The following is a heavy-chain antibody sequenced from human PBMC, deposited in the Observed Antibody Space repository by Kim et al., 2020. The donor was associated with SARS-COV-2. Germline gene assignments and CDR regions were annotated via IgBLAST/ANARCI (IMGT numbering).Heavy chain of an antibody. Sequence: GGSLRLSCAASGFTFSDYYMSWIRQAPGKGLEWVSYISSSGSYVNYADSVKGRFTISRDNAKNSLYLQMSSLGAEDTALYYCARVSFGDLSAYYFDLWG. CDR1: GFTFSDYY. D-gene: IGHD3-10*01. V-gene: IGHV3-11*01. CDR3: ARVSFGDLSAYYFDL. J-gene: IGHJ4*01. CDR2: ISSSGSYV.